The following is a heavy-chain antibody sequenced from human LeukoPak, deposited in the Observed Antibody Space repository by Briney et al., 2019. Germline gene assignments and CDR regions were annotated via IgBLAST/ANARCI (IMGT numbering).Heavy chain of an antibody. V-gene: IGHV4-59*08. D-gene: IGHD3-22*01. CDR1: GGSTSSYY. Sequence: PSETLSLTCTVSGGSTSSYYRSWIRQPPGKGLEWIGYIYYSGSTNYNPSLKSRVTISVDTSKNQFSLKLSSVTAADTAVYYCARHGAMIVVNDAFDIWGQGTMVTVSS. CDR2: IYYSGST. J-gene: IGHJ3*02. CDR3: ARHGAMIVVNDAFDI.